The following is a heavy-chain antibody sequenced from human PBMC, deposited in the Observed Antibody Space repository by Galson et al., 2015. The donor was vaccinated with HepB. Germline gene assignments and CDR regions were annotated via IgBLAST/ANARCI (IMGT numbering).Heavy chain of an antibody. Sequence: SVKVSCKASGYTFTTYNFHWVRQAPGQGLEWMGMMNPSVRSTHSPQNFQGRSTMTRDTSTSIVYMELSSLTSEDTDVYCCAYICSSASCLIDYWGQGTLITVSS. V-gene: IGHV1-46*01. D-gene: IGHD2-2*01. J-gene: IGHJ4*02. CDR3: AYICSSASCLIDY. CDR1: GYTFTTYN. CDR2: MNPSVRST.